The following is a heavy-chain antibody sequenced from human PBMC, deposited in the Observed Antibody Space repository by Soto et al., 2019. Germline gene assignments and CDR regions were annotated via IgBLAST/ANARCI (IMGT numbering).Heavy chain of an antibody. D-gene: IGHD3-22*01. CDR2: ISADKGDT. V-gene: IGHV1-18*01. J-gene: IGHJ4*02. Sequence: ASVKVSCKASRYSFYRYGMRWVRQAPVQGPEWMGWISADKGDTRYSQKVQGRVTLTTDTSTNTAYMDLRSLRSDDTDVYYCARDRSYYYESSGYPFDYWGQGTQVTVSS. CDR1: RYSFYRYG. CDR3: ARDRSYYYESSGYPFDY.